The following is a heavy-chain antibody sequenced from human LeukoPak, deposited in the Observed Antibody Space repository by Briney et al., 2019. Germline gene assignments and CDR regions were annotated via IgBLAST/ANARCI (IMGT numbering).Heavy chain of an antibody. Sequence: ASVKVSCKASGYTFTSYAMNWVRQAPGQGLEWMGWISAYNGNTNYAQKLQGRVTMTTDTSTSTAYMELRSLRSDDTAVYYCARETYCSSTSCPGDYWGQGTLVTVSS. V-gene: IGHV1-18*01. D-gene: IGHD2-2*01. J-gene: IGHJ4*02. CDR1: GYTFTSYA. CDR2: ISAYNGNT. CDR3: ARETYCSSTSCPGDY.